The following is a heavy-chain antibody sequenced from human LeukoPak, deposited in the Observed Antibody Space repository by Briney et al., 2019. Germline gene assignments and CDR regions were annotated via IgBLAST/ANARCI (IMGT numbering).Heavy chain of an antibody. CDR3: ARERLYDSSGYYSFADAFDI. CDR2: IYYSGST. J-gene: IGHJ3*02. CDR1: GGSIGSYY. V-gene: IGHV4-59*01. Sequence: SETLSLTCTVSGGSIGSYYWSWIRQPPGKGLEWIGYIYYSGSTNYNPSLKSRVTISVDTSKNQFSLKLSSVTAADTAVYYCARERLYDSSGYYSFADAFDIWGQGTMVTVSS. D-gene: IGHD3-22*01.